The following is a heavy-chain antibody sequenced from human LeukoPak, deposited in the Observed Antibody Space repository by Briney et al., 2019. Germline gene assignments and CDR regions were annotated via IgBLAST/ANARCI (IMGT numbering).Heavy chain of an antibody. CDR2: IYYSGST. Sequence: SETLSLTCTVSGGSISGYYWSWIRQPPGKGLEWIGYIYYSGSTNYNPSLKSRVTISVGTSKNQFSLKLSSVTAADTAVYYCARDRGPPYYYYGMDVWGQGTTVTVSS. CDR1: GGSISGYY. J-gene: IGHJ6*02. V-gene: IGHV4-59*01. CDR3: ARDRGPPYYYYGMDV.